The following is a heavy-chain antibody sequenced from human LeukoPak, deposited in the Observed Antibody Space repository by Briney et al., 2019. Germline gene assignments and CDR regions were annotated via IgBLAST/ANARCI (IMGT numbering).Heavy chain of an antibody. V-gene: IGHV1-24*01. D-gene: IGHD3-10*01. Sequence: ASVKVSCKVSGYTLTELSMHWVRQAPGKGLEWMGGFDPEDGETIYAQKFQGRVTMTEDTSTDTAYMELSSLRSEDTAVYYCATAFGRDGSGSYYNSDYGMDVWGQGTTVTVSS. CDR3: ATAFGRDGSGSYYNSDYGMDV. CDR2: FDPEDGET. CDR1: GYTLTELS. J-gene: IGHJ6*02.